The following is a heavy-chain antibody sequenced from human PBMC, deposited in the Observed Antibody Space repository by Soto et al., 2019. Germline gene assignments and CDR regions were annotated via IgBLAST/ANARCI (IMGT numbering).Heavy chain of an antibody. J-gene: IGHJ4*02. Sequence: VSGPTLVNPTQTLTLTCTFSGFSLSTRRMSVSWVRQPPGKALEWLALIDWDDDKYYSTSLKTRLTISKDTSKNQVVLTMTNMDPVDTATYYCARIRDGYNSVIDYWGQGTLVTVSS. CDR3: ARIRDGYNSVIDY. CDR2: IDWDDDK. V-gene: IGHV2-70*20. D-gene: IGHD5-12*01. CDR1: GFSLSTRRMS.